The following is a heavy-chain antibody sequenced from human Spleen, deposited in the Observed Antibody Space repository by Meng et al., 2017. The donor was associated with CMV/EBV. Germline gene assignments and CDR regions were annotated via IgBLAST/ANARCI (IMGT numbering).Heavy chain of an antibody. Sequence: SGFTFRTYAMHWVRQAPGKGLEWVAAISYDGSNKYYADSVKGRFTISRDNSKNTLYQQMNSLRNEDTALYYCVREDYGDYGESLFDYWGQGALVTVSS. CDR2: ISYDGSNK. CDR3: VREDYGDYGESLFDY. V-gene: IGHV3-30*04. D-gene: IGHD4-17*01. J-gene: IGHJ4*02. CDR1: GFTFRTYA.